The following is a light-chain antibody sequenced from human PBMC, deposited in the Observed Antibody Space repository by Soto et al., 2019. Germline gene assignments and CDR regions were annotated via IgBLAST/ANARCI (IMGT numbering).Light chain of an antibody. CDR1: QSVSSY. J-gene: IGKJ5*01. CDR3: QQSSNWLT. V-gene: IGKV3-11*01. CDR2: DAS. Sequence: EIVSAHSPATLSFSLVERATLSCRASQSVSSYLAWYQQKPGQAPRLLIYDASNRATGIPARFSGSGSGTDFTLTISSLETEDFAVYYCQQSSNWLTFGQGTRLEIK.